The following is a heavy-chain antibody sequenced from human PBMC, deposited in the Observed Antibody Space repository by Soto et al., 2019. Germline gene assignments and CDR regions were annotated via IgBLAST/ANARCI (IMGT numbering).Heavy chain of an antibody. CDR3: AKDQWLVLHH. J-gene: IGHJ5*02. Sequence: QVQLVESGGGVVQPGRSLRLSCAASGFTFSSYGMHWVRQAPGKGLEWVAVISYDGSNKYYADSVKGRFTISRDNSKNTLYLQMNSLRAEDTAVYYCAKDQWLVLHHWGQGTLVTVSS. D-gene: IGHD6-19*01. CDR2: ISYDGSNK. V-gene: IGHV3-30*18. CDR1: GFTFSSYG.